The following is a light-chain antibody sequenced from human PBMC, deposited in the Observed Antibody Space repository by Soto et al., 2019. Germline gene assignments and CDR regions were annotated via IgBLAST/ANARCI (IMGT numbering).Light chain of an antibody. J-gene: IGLJ3*02. CDR2: DKN. CDR1: SSNIGNNY. CDR3: GTWDSSLSAVV. V-gene: IGLV1-51*01. Sequence: QSVLTQPPSVSAAPGQKVTISCSGSSSNIGNNYVSWYQQLPGTAPKLLIYDKNKRPSGIPDRSSGSKSGTSATLGITGLQTGDEADYYCGTWDSSLSAVVFGGGTKLTVL.